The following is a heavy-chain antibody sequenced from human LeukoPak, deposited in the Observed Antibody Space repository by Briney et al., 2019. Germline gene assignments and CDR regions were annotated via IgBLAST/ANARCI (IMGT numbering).Heavy chain of an antibody. CDR3: AKDYSSSWLYYFDY. V-gene: IGHV3-30*02. CDR2: IRYDGSNK. D-gene: IGHD6-13*01. J-gene: IGHJ4*02. CDR1: GFTFDDYG. Sequence: PGGSLRLSCAASGFTFDDYGMSWVRQAPGEGLEWVAFIRYDGSNKYYADSVKGRFTISRDNSKNTLYLHMNSLRAEDTAVYYCAKDYSSSWLYYFDYWGQGTLVTVSS.